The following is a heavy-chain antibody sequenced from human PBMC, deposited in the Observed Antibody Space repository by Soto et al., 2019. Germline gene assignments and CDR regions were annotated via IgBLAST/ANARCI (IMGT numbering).Heavy chain of an antibody. J-gene: IGHJ4*02. CDR1: GFTFSNYA. CDR2: IGGSGGST. CDR3: AKENYYDSSGYYYGYLDY. D-gene: IGHD3-22*01. Sequence: RRLSCAASGFTFSNYAMSWVRQAPGKGLEWVSAIGGSGGSTYYADSVKGRFTISRDNSKNTLYLQMNSLRAEDTAVYYCAKENYYDSSGYYYGYLDYWGQGTLVTVSS. V-gene: IGHV3-23*01.